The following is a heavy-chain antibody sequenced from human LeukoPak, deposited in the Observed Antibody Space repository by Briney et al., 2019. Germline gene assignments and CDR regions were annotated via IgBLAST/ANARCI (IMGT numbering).Heavy chain of an antibody. D-gene: IGHD4-23*01. CDR3: AKRFAYGGVDY. V-gene: IGHV3-23*01. J-gene: IGHJ4*02. CDR2: ISGSGDNT. Sequence: GGSLRLSCAASGFTFTTYAMSWVPQAPGKGLEWVSAISGSGDNTYYADSVKGRFTISRDNSKNTLYLQMNSLRAEDTAAYYCAKRFAYGGVDYWGQGTLVTVSS. CDR1: GFTFTTYA.